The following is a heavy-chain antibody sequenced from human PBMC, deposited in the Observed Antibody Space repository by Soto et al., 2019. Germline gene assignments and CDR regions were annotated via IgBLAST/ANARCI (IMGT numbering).Heavy chain of an antibody. CDR1: GFPFSLYS. CDR2: ISSGGTTI. V-gene: IGHV3-48*02. CDR3: ARPTPHYYSSHTLGY. J-gene: IGHJ4*02. Sequence: EVQLVESGGGLVQPGGSLRLSCAASGFPFSLYSMNWVRQTPGKGLEWVSFISSGGTTIYYADSVKGRFTISRDNGKSLLYLQMNSLRDEDTAVYYCARPTPHYYSSHTLGYWGQGTLVTVSS. D-gene: IGHD6-19*01.